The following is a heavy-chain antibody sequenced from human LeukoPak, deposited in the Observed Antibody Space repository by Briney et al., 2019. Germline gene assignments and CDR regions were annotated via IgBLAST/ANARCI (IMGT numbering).Heavy chain of an antibody. J-gene: IGHJ3*02. Sequence: GGTLRLSCAASGFTFSSHGMSWVRQAPGKGLEWVSTISGSGDNTYYADSVKGRFTISRDNAKNSLYLQMNSLRAEDTAVYYCARSCSTSCYPFDAFDIWGQGTMVTVSS. CDR3: ARSCSTSCYPFDAFDI. CDR1: GFTFSSHG. V-gene: IGHV3-23*01. D-gene: IGHD2-2*01. CDR2: ISGSGDNT.